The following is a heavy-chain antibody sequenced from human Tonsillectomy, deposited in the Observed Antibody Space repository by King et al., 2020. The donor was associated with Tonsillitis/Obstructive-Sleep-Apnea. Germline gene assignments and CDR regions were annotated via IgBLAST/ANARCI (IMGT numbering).Heavy chain of an antibody. V-gene: IGHV2-26*01. J-gene: IGHJ3*02. CDR3: ALYWGGSWVRDAFDI. Sequence: VTLKESGPVLVKPTETLTLPCTVSGFSLSNARMGVSWIRQPPGKALEWLAHIFSNDEKSYSTSLKSRHTISKDTSKRQVVLTMTNMDPVDTATYYCALYWGGSWVRDAFDIWGQGTMVTVSS. CDR1: GFSLSNARMG. CDR2: IFSNDEK. D-gene: IGHD2-21*01.